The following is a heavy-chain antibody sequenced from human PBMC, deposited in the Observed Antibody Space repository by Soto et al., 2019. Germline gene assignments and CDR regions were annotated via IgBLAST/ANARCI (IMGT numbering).Heavy chain of an antibody. CDR3: AKREGYGSVDY. CDR1: GFTFSNYA. J-gene: IGHJ4*02. Sequence: EVQLLESGGGLVQPGGSLRLSCAASGFTFSNYAMSWVRQAPGKGLEWVSVIDGSGGSTYYADSVKGRFTISRDNSRKPLSLQMNSLRAEDTAVYSCAKREGYGSVDYWGQGTLVTVSS. D-gene: IGHD1-1*01. V-gene: IGHV3-23*01. CDR2: IDGSGGST.